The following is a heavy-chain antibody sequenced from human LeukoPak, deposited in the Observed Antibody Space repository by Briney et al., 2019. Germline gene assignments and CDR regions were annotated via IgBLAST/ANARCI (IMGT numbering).Heavy chain of an antibody. Sequence: GGSLRLSCAASGFTFSSYAMSWVRQAPGKGLEWVSAISGSGGSTYYADSVKGRFTISRDNSKNTLYLQMNSLRAEDTAVYYCAKDLDITRDYGDYHYYYYGMDVWGKGTTVTVSS. CDR1: GFTFSSYA. J-gene: IGHJ6*04. CDR2: ISGSGGST. D-gene: IGHD4-17*01. V-gene: IGHV3-23*01. CDR3: AKDLDITRDYGDYHYYYYGMDV.